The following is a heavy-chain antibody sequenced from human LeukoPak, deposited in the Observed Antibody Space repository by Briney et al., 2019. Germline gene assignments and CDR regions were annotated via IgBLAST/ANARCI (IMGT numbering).Heavy chain of an antibody. D-gene: IGHD3-3*01. CDR2: ISYDGSNK. Sequence: GGSLRLSCAASGFTSSSYAMHWVRQAPGKGREGVAVISYDGSNKYYADSVKGRFTISRDNSKNTLYLQMNSLRAEDTAVYYCARDPLRFLEWSPADYWGQGTLVTVS. J-gene: IGHJ4*02. CDR1: GFTSSSYA. CDR3: ARDPLRFLEWSPADY. V-gene: IGHV3-30-3*01.